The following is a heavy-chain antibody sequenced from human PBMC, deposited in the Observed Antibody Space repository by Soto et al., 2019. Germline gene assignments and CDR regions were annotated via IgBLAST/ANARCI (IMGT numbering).Heavy chain of an antibody. CDR1: GGSFSGYY. J-gene: IGHJ5*02. Sequence: QVQLQQWGAGLLKPSETLSLTCAVYGGSFSGYYWSWIRQPPGKGLEWIGEINHSGSTNYNPSLKSRVTISVDTSKNQFSLKLSSVTAADTAVYYCARVGGGYCSSTSCYTFNWFDPWGQGTLVTVSS. V-gene: IGHV4-34*01. CDR3: ARVGGGYCSSTSCYTFNWFDP. D-gene: IGHD2-2*02. CDR2: INHSGST.